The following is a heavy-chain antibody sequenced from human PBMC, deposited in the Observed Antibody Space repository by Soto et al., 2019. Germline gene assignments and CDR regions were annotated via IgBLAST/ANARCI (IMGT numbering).Heavy chain of an antibody. Sequence: EVQLVESGGGLVQPGGSLRLSCAASGFTFSDHYMDWVRQAPGKGLEWIARSRRKVNSYSTEYAASVRGRFTISRDESKSSLYLQMNSLTIEDTAVYYCVRGVLEMATIGGTANYYYFGMDVWGQGTTVTVSS. V-gene: IGHV3-72*01. J-gene: IGHJ6*02. CDR2: SRRKVNSYST. D-gene: IGHD1-1*01. CDR1: GFTFSDHY. CDR3: VRGVLEMATIGGTANYYYFGMDV.